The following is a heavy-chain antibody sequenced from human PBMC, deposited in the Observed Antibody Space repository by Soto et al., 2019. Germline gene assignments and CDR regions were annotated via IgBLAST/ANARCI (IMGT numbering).Heavy chain of an antibody. V-gene: IGHV4-31*03. CDR1: GGSISSGGYY. CDR3: ARAPLDDSSGYYLDY. D-gene: IGHD3-22*01. Sequence: QVQLQESGPGLVKPSQTLSLTCTVSGGSISSGGYYWSWLRQHPGKGLEWIGYIYYSGSTYYNPSLKSRVTISVDTSKNQFSLKLSSVTAADTAVYYCARAPLDDSSGYYLDYWGQGTLVTVSS. CDR2: IYYSGST. J-gene: IGHJ4*02.